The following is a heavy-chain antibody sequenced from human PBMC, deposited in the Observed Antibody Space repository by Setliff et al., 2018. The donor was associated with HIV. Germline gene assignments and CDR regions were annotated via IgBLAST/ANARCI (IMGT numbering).Heavy chain of an antibody. V-gene: IGHV4-59*08. CDR3: ARGYYDSSGTFDY. CDR1: GGSIRSYY. Sequence: SETLSLTCTVSGGSIRSYYWSWIRQPPGKGLEWIGYIYYSGSTNYNPSLKSRVTISVDTSKNQFSLKLSSVTAADTAVYYCARGYYDSSGTFDYWGQGTLVTVSS. CDR2: IYYSGST. D-gene: IGHD3-22*01. J-gene: IGHJ4*02.